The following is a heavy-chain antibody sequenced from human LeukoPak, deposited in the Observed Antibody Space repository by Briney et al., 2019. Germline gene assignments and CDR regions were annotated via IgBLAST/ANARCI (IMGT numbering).Heavy chain of an antibody. D-gene: IGHD3-10*01. J-gene: IGHJ4*02. CDR1: GLTFSDYY. CDR3: ARNYGSGRGLDY. V-gene: IGHV3-11*03. Sequence: PGGSLRLSCAASGLTFSDYYMSWIRQAPGTGRDWVSYIYNSGSYTNYADSVKGRFTISRDNAKKSLYLQMNSLRAEDTAVYYCARNYGSGRGLDYWGQGTLATVFS. CDR2: IYNSGSYT.